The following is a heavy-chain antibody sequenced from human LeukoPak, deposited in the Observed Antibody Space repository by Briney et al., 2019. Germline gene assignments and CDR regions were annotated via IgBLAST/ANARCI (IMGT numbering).Heavy chain of an antibody. J-gene: IGHJ4*02. V-gene: IGHV3-30*18. Sequence: PGGSLRLSCAASGFTFSIYAMSWVRQAPGKGLEWVAVISYDGSNKYYADSVKGRFTISRDNSKNTLYLQMNSLRAEDTAVYYCAKDDLWPTVGLFDYWGQGTLVTVSS. CDR1: GFTFSIYA. CDR3: AKDDLWPTVGLFDY. D-gene: IGHD4-23*01. CDR2: ISYDGSNK.